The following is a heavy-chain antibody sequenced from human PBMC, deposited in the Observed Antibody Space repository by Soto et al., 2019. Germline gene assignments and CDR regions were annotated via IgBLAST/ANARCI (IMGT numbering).Heavy chain of an antibody. V-gene: IGHV3-23*01. CDR2: ISGSGGST. CDR1: GFTFSSYA. D-gene: IGHD4-4*01. J-gene: IGHJ6*02. Sequence: GGSLRLSCAASGFTFSSYAMSWVRQAPGKGLEWVSAISGSGGSTYYADSVKGRFTISRDNCKNTLYLQMNSLRAEDTAVYYCAKIFLLSMTTVTTELYYYYGMDVWGQGTTVTVSS. CDR3: AKIFLLSMTTVTTELYYYYGMDV.